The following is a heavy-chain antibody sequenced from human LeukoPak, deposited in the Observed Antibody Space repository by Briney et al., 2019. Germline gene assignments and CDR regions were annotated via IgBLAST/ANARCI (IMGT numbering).Heavy chain of an antibody. J-gene: IGHJ4*02. D-gene: IGHD4-17*01. Sequence: GGSLRLSCAASGFTFSDYGMHWVRQAPGKGLEGVAFIQSDANNKYYVDSVKGRFTISRDNSKTTLYLQMNSLRAEDTAVYYCAKDSDYGDYLDYWGQGTLVTVSS. CDR2: IQSDANNK. V-gene: IGHV3-30*02. CDR3: AKDSDYGDYLDY. CDR1: GFTFSDYG.